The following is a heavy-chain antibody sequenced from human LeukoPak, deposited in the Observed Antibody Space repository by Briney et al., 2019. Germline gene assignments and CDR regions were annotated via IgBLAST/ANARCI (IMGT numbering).Heavy chain of an antibody. D-gene: IGHD1-14*01. V-gene: IGHV3-23*01. Sequence: GGSLRLSCAASGFTFDDYGMSWVRQAPGKGLEWVSVISGSGGSTSYADSVKGRFTISRDNSKNTLYLQMNSLRAEDTAVYYCAKDRGERLDQPDHFDYWGQGTLVTVSS. CDR1: GFTFDDYG. CDR2: ISGSGGST. CDR3: AKDRGERLDQPDHFDY. J-gene: IGHJ4*02.